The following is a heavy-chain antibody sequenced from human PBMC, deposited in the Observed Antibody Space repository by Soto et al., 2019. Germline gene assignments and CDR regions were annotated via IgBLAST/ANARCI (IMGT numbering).Heavy chain of an antibody. D-gene: IGHD2-15*01. CDR2: IRHDGGDK. CDR3: VRGGGALDM. V-gene: IGHV3-7*01. J-gene: IGHJ3*02. Sequence: GGSPRLSCATSGFTFSSFSMSWARQAPGKGLEWVANIRHDGGDKHYVDSVKGRFTISRDNAEKSLTLQMNSLRAEDTAVYFCVRGGGALDMWGQGTMVTVSS. CDR1: GFTFSSFS.